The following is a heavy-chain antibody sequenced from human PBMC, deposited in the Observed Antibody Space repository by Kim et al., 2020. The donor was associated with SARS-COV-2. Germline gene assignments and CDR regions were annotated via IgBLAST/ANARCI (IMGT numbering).Heavy chain of an antibody. V-gene: IGHV4-31*03. Sequence: SETLSLTCTVSGGSISGTSYYCTWIRQHPGKGLEWIGYISYSGSTYYNPSLKSRINISLDTSKKQFSLNLSSVTAADTAVYYCARDHRRRHDTMVRGVEYYYYGMDVWGQGTTVTVS. D-gene: IGHD3-10*01. CDR3: ARDHRRRHDTMVRGVEYYYYGMDV. CDR1: GGSISGTSYY. J-gene: IGHJ6*02. CDR2: ISYSGST.